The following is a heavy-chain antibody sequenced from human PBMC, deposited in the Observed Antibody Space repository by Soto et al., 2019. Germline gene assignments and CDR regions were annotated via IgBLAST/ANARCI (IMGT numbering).Heavy chain of an antibody. CDR2: IIPIFGTA. Sequence: SVKVSCKASGGTFSIYAISWVRQAPGQGLEWMGGIIPIFGTANYAQKFQGRVTITADESTSTAYMELSSLRSEDTAVYYCARNAVAGIWFDPWGQGTLVTVSS. CDR1: GGTFSIYA. V-gene: IGHV1-69*13. CDR3: ARNAVAGIWFDP. J-gene: IGHJ5*02. D-gene: IGHD6-19*01.